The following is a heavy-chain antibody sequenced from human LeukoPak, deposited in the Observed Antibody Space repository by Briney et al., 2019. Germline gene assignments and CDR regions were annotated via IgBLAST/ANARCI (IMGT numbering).Heavy chain of an antibody. J-gene: IGHJ4*02. CDR2: ISAYNGNT. V-gene: IGHV1-18*01. D-gene: IGHD5-18*01. Sequence: ASVKVSCKASGYSFTSYGISWVRQAPGQGLEWMGWISAYNGNTNYAQKLQGRVTMTTDTSTSTAYMELRSLRSDDTAVYYCARDQGTATSHAFDYWGQGTLVTVSS. CDR3: ARDQGTATSHAFDY. CDR1: GYSFTSYG.